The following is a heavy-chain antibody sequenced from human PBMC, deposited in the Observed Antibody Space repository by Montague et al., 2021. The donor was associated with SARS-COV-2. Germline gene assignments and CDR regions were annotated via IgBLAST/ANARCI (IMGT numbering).Heavy chain of an antibody. V-gene: IGHV4-59*11. Sequence: SETLSLTCSVSGTSINTHYWAWIRQPPGKGLELIAYIHSSGSTNYKPSLQSRVNISMDMSKNQVSLSLTSVTGADTAVYHCARERGRTIDYWGRGTLVTVSS. D-gene: IGHD2-2*01. CDR3: ARERGRTIDY. CDR2: IHSSGST. J-gene: IGHJ4*02. CDR1: GTSINTHY.